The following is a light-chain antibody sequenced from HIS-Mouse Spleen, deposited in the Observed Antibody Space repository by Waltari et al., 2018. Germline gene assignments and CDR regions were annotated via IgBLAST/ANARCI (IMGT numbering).Light chain of an antibody. CDR3: AAWDDSLSALYV. J-gene: IGLJ1*01. CDR2: RNN. V-gene: IGLV1-47*01. Sequence: QSVLTQPPSASGTPGQRVTISCSGSSSNIGSNYVYWYQQLPGTAPKLLIYRNNQRPSGVPDRFSGSKSGTSASLAISGLRSEDEADYYCAAWDDSLSALYVFGT. CDR1: SSNIGSNY.